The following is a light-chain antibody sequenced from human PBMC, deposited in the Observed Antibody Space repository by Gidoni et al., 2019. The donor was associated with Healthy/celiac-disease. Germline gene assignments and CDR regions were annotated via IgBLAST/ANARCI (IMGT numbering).Light chain of an antibody. CDR1: NIGSKR. Sequence: SSVLTHPPSVSVSPGQTANIPCGGSNIGSKRVNWYQQKPGQAPLLVIYDDSDRPSGIPERLSGFNPGNTATLTIRRVEAGDEADYFCKVCDSGYDHVVLGGGTTLTVL. CDR2: DDS. J-gene: IGLJ2*01. CDR3: KVCDSGYDHVV. V-gene: IGLV3-21*02.